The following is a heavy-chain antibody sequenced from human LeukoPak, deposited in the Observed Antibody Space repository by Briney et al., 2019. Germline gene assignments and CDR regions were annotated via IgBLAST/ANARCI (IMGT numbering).Heavy chain of an antibody. CDR1: GFTFSTYS. Sequence: GGSLRLSCAASGFTFSTYSMNWVRQAPGKGLEWVSSIDSSSTYIYYADSLKGRFTISRDNAKNSLFLQVNSLRAEDTAVYYCASGLQRITDWYFDLWGRGTLVTVSS. CDR2: IDSSSTYI. J-gene: IGHJ2*01. D-gene: IGHD1-14*01. CDR3: ASGLQRITDWYFDL. V-gene: IGHV3-21*01.